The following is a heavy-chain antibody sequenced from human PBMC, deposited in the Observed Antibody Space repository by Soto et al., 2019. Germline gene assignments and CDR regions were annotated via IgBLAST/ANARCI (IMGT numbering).Heavy chain of an antibody. J-gene: IGHJ6*03. V-gene: IGHV5-51*01. Sequence: GESLKISCKGSGYSFTSYWIVWVRQMPGKGLEWMGIIYPGDSDTRYSPSFQGQVTISADKSISTAYLQSSSLKASDTALYYCGRHAATSSGWDNYDYYSEDACSEGTAVT. CDR2: IYPGDSDT. CDR3: GRHAATSSGWDNYDYYSEDA. D-gene: IGHD6-25*01. CDR1: GYSFTSYW.